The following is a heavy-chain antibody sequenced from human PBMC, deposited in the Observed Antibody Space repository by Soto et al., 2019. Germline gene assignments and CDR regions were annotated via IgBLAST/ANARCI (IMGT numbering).Heavy chain of an antibody. CDR2: VTPNRGGT. CDR1: GYTFTDHH. D-gene: IGHD6-6*01. Sequence: QVQLVQSGAEVKKPGASVKVSCKASGYTFTDHHLHWVRQAPEQGLEWIGWVTPNRGGTKYAQKFQGRVTMTRDTSSSTVYLGLSRVSCDDTAIYFCARDGMYRSSYLGDAGGEIDSWGQGTLVTVSS. V-gene: IGHV1-2*02. CDR3: ARDGMYRSSYLGDAGGEIDS. J-gene: IGHJ4*02.